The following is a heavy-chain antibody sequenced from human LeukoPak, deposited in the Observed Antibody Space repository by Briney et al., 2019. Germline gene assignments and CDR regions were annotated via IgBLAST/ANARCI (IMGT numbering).Heavy chain of an antibody. CDR2: IIPIFGTA. Sequence: ASVKVSCKASGGTFSSYAISWVRQAPGQGLEWMGGIIPIFGTANYAQKFQGRVTITADKSTSTAYMELSSLRSEDTAVYYCARSSIIAAAGPYYFDYWGQGTLVTVSS. V-gene: IGHV1-69*06. D-gene: IGHD6-13*01. J-gene: IGHJ4*02. CDR3: ARSSIIAAAGPYYFDY. CDR1: GGTFSSYA.